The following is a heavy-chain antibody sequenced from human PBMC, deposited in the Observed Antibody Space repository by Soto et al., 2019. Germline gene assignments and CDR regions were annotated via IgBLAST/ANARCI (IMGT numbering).Heavy chain of an antibody. J-gene: IGHJ5*02. CDR2: ITTGGEYR. CDR1: GFTFSSYN. D-gene: IGHD6-13*01. V-gene: IGHV3-21*06. Sequence: GGSLRLSCAASGFTFSSYNINWVRQAPGKGLEWVSAITTGGEYRFYADSVKGRFTISRDNAKNSVYLEMSSLRVEDTAVYYCARERQLVQDWPDPWGQGTQVTVSS. CDR3: ARERQLVQDWPDP.